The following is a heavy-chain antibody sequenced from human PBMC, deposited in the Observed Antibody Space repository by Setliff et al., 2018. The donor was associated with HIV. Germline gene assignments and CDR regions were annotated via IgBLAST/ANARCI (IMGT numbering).Heavy chain of an antibody. CDR1: GITVSGIY. Sequence: GGSLRLSCVASGITVSGIYMTWVRQAPGKGLEWVSVINGGTTTYYADSVKGRFTISRDNAKNTLYLQMNSLRAEDTAVYYCAKEVEYSSSWGLYYYGMDVWGQGTTVTVSS. CDR2: INGGTTT. CDR3: AKEVEYSSSWGLYYYGMDV. J-gene: IGHJ6*02. V-gene: IGHV3-66*02. D-gene: IGHD6-13*01.